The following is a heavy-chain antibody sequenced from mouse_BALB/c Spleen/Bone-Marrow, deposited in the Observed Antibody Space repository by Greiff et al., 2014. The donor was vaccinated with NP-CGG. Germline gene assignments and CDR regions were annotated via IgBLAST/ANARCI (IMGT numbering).Heavy chain of an antibody. J-gene: IGHJ2*01. Sequence: EVKLVESGGGLVQPGGSLKLSCAASGFTFSNYGMSWVRQTPDKRLELVATINGNGGSTYYPDSVKGRFTISRDTAKNTLYLQMRSLKSEETAMYYCVRGNYGNYVDYFDFWGQGTTLTVSS. CDR1: GFTFSNYG. CDR3: VRGNYGNYVDYFDF. CDR2: INGNGGST. D-gene: IGHD2-1*01. V-gene: IGHV5-6-3*01.